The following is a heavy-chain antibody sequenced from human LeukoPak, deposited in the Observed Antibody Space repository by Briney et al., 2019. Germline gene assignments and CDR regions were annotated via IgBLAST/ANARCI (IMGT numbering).Heavy chain of an antibody. D-gene: IGHD4-17*01. J-gene: IGHJ4*02. Sequence: PSETLSLTCAVSGGSFSGYYWTWIRQPPGKGLEWIGEIDNSGRTNYNPSLKSRLTISVDTSKDQFSLRLSSVTAADTAVYYCARLTTVTTFFIDYWGQGTLVTVSS. CDR1: GGSFSGYY. CDR3: ARLTTVTTFFIDY. V-gene: IGHV4-34*01. CDR2: IDNSGRT.